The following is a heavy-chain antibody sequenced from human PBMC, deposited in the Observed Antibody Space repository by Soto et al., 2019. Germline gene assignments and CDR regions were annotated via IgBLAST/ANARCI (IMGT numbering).Heavy chain of an antibody. D-gene: IGHD3-3*01. Sequence: VKVSCKASGYTFTSYDINWVRQATGQGLEWMGWMNPNSGNTGYAQKFQGRVTMTRNTSISTAYMELSSLRSEDTAVYYCARRITIFGVVPLYYYYMDVWGKGTTVTVSS. V-gene: IGHV1-8*01. CDR3: ARRITIFGVVPLYYYYMDV. J-gene: IGHJ6*03. CDR2: MNPNSGNT. CDR1: GYTFTSYD.